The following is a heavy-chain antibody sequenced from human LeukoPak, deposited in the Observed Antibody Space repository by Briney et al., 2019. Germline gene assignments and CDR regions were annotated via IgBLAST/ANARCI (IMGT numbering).Heavy chain of an antibody. CDR1: GYTSTSYG. CDR2: ISAYNGNT. D-gene: IGHD6-13*01. J-gene: IGHJ6*02. V-gene: IGHV1-18*01. CDR3: ARDFYSSSWYGGDYYYGMDV. Sequence: ASVKVPCKASGYTSTSYGISWVRRAPGQGLEWMGWISAYNGNTNYAQKLQGRVTMTTDTSTSTAYMELRSLRSDDTAVYYCARDFYSSSWYGGDYYYGMDVWGQGTTVTVSS.